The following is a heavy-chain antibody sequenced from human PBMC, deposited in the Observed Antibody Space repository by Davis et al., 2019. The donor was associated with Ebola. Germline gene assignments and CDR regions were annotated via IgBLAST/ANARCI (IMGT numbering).Heavy chain of an antibody. J-gene: IGHJ5*02. CDR3: ARGGVYYYGSGSYYT. CDR2: INHSGST. Sequence: PSETLSLTCTVSGGSISGYYWSWIRQPPGKGLEWIGEINHSGSTNYNPSLKSRVTISVDTSKNQFSLKLSSVTAADTAVYYCARGGVYYYGSGSYYTWGQGTLVTVSS. CDR1: GGSISGYY. D-gene: IGHD3-10*01. V-gene: IGHV4-34*01.